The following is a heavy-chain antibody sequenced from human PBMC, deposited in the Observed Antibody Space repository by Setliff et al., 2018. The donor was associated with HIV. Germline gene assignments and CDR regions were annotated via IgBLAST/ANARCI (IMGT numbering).Heavy chain of an antibody. CDR1: GGSISSYY. Sequence: PSETLSLTCSVSGGSISSYYWNWIRQPPGKGLEWIGYIYDSGSTNYNPSLKSRVTISVDTSKNQFSLKLTSVTAADTAIYFCARQFRYPNRAVAGVDYWGQGTLVTVS. CDR3: ARQFRYPNRAVAGVDY. J-gene: IGHJ4*02. V-gene: IGHV4-59*01. CDR2: IYDSGST. D-gene: IGHD6-19*01.